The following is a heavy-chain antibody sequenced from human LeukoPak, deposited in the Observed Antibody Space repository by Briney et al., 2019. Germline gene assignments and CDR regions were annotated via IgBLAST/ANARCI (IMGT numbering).Heavy chain of an antibody. V-gene: IGHV4-31*03. CDR1: GGSISSGGYY. CDR2: IYYSGST. CDR3: ARDSYYDSSGKSQN. Sequence: SQTLSLTCTVSGGSISSGGYYWSWIRQHPGKGLEWIGYIYYSGSTYYNPSLKSRVTISVDTSKNQFSLKLSPVTAADTAVYYCARDSYYDSSGKSQNWGQGTLVTVSS. J-gene: IGHJ4*02. D-gene: IGHD3-22*01.